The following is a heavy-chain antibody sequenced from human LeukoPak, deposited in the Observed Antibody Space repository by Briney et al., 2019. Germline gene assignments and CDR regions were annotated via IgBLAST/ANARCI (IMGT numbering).Heavy chain of an antibody. V-gene: IGHV3-48*04. D-gene: IGHD4-17*01. J-gene: IGHJ5*02. Sequence: GGSLRLSCAASGFTFSSYSMNWVRQAPGKGLEWVSYISSSSSTIYYADSVKGRFTISRDNAKNSLYLQMNSLRAEDTAVYYCARLELTTAGVSWFDPWGQGTLVTISS. CDR2: ISSSSSTI. CDR1: GFTFSSYS. CDR3: ARLELTTAGVSWFDP.